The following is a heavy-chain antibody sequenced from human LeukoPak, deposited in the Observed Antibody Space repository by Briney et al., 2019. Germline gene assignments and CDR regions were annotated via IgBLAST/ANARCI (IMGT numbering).Heavy chain of an antibody. CDR3: AKCLPLRSDCFPPFDS. D-gene: IGHD1-26*01. Sequence: GGSLRLSCAASGFTFSNSAMNWVRQAPGKGPEWVSAISGSGYNTYYADSVVGRFTISRDNSKNTLYLQMNSLRAEDTAVYYFAKCLPLRSDCFPPFDSWGQGALVTVSS. CDR2: ISGSGYNT. CDR1: GFTFSNSA. V-gene: IGHV3-23*01. J-gene: IGHJ4*02.